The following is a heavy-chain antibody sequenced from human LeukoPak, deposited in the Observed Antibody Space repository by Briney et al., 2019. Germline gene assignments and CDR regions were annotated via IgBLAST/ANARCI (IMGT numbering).Heavy chain of an antibody. D-gene: IGHD6-19*01. V-gene: IGHV3-30*18. J-gene: IGHJ4*02. CDR3: AKDSEAVSASGGFDY. Sequence: GGSLRLSCAASGFTFSSYGMHWVRQAPGKGLEWGAFISSHGSNKYYADSVKGRFTISRDNSRNTLYLQMDSLRGEDTAVYYCAKDSEAVSASGGFDYWGQGTLVTVSS. CDR1: GFTFSSYG. CDR2: ISSHGSNK.